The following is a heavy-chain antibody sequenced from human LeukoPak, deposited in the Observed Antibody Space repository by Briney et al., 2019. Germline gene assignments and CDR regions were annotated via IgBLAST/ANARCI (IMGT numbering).Heavy chain of an antibody. CDR3: ARQLFLTFGGVIETFDY. V-gene: IGHV4-38-2*01. CDR1: GYSISSGYY. CDR2: IYHSGST. J-gene: IGHJ4*02. D-gene: IGHD3-16*02. Sequence: SETLSLTCAVSGYSISSGYYWVWIRQPPGKGREWIGSIYHSGSTYYNPSLKSRVTISVDTSKNQFSLKLSSVTAAHTAVYYCARQLFLTFGGVIETFDYWGQGTLVTVSS.